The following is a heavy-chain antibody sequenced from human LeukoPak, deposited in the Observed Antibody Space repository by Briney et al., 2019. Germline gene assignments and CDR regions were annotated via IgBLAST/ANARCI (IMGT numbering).Heavy chain of an antibody. Sequence: GGSLRLSCAASGFTFSSYAMSWVRQAPGKGLEWVSAISGSGGSTYYADSVKGRFTISRDNSKNTLYLQMNSLRAEDTAVYHCATGHPWVLISFFFDYWGQGTLVTVSS. CDR1: GFTFSSYA. D-gene: IGHD2/OR15-2a*01. CDR2: ISGSGGST. V-gene: IGHV3-23*01. CDR3: ATGHPWVLISFFFDY. J-gene: IGHJ4*02.